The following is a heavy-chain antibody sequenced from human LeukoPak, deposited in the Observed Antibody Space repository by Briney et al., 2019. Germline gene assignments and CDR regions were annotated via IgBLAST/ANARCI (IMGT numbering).Heavy chain of an antibody. CDR2: IIPIFGTA. CDR3: ARDGDNSGSFDY. J-gene: IGHJ4*02. CDR1: GGTFSSYA. D-gene: IGHD1-26*01. Sequence: GASVKVSCKASGGTFSSYAISWVRQAPGQGPEWMGGIIPIFGTANYAQKFQGRVTITADESTSTAYMELSSLRSEDTAVYYCARDGDNSGSFDYWGQGTLVTVSS. V-gene: IGHV1-69*13.